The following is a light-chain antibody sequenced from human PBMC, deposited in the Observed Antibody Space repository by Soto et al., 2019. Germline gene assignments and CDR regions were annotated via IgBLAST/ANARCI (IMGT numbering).Light chain of an antibody. CDR2: DAS. CDR3: QQYDNLPPYT. Sequence: DLQMTQSPSSLSASVGDRVTITCQASQDISNYLNWYQQKPGKAPKLLIYDASNLETGVPSRFSGSGSGTDFTFTISSLQPEAIATYYCQQYDNLPPYTFGQGTKLEIK. CDR1: QDISNY. V-gene: IGKV1-33*01. J-gene: IGKJ2*01.